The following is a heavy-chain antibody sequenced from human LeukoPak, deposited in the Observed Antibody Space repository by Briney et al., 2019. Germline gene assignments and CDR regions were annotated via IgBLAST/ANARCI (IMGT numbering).Heavy chain of an antibody. V-gene: IGHV4-39*01. J-gene: IGHJ4*02. Sequence: SQTLSLTCTVSGGSISSGDYYWSWIRQPPGKGLEWIGSIYYSGSTYYNPSLKSRVTISVDTSKNQFSLKLSSVTAADTAVYYCATYNNDYGDYDYFDYWGQGTLVTVSS. D-gene: IGHD4-17*01. CDR2: IYYSGST. CDR3: ATYNNDYGDYDYFDY. CDR1: GGSISSGDYY.